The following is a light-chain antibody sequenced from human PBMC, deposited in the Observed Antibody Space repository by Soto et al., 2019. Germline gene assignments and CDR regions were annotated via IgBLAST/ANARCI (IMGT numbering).Light chain of an antibody. J-gene: IGKJ5*01. V-gene: IGKV1-27*01. CDR3: QRFNTAPLT. CDR1: QDISVY. CDR2: SAS. Sequence: DIQMTQSPSSLSASVGDRVTITCRASQDISVYLAWYQQKPGKVPKLLIYSASTLQSGVPSRLSGSGSGTDFTLTITSLQPEDVANYYCQRFNTAPLTFGHGTRLEIK.